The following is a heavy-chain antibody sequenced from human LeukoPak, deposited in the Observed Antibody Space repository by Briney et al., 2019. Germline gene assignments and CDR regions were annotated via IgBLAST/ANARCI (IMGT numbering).Heavy chain of an antibody. J-gene: IGHJ4*02. CDR2: MYIGVST. Sequence: GGSLRLSCAASGFTVSSNYMSWVRQAPGKGLEWVSVMYIGVSTYYSDSVKVRFTISRENSKNTLYIKMNSLRAEDTAVYYCARQDTAMVYYFDYWGQGTLVTVSS. D-gene: IGHD5-18*01. CDR3: ARQDTAMVYYFDY. V-gene: IGHV3-53*01. CDR1: GFTVSSNY.